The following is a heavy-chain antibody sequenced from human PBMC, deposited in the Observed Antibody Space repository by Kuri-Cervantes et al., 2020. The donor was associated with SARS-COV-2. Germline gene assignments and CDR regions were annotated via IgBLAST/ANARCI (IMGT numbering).Heavy chain of an antibody. CDR3: ARAGPSPYYDFWSGYSDLYYYYGMDV. D-gene: IGHD3-3*01. CDR2: IRYDGSNK. CDR1: GFTFSSYG. J-gene: IGHJ6*02. V-gene: IGHV3-30*02. Sequence: GESLKISCAASGFTFSSYGMHWVRQAPGKGLEWVAFIRYDGSNKYYADSVKGRFTISRGNAKNSLYLQMNSLRAEDSAVYYCARAGPSPYYDFWSGYSDLYYYYGMDVWGQRTTVTVSS.